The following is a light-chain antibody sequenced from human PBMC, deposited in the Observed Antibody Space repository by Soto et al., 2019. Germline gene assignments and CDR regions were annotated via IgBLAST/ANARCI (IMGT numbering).Light chain of an antibody. CDR1: QSVSSSY. J-gene: IGKJ4*01. CDR2: GAS. Sequence: EIVLTQSPGTLSLSPGERATLSCRASQSVSSSYLGWYQQKPGQATRLLIYGASSRATGIPDRFSGSGSGTDFTLTISRLEPEDFAVYYCQQYGSSPLTFGGGTKVEL. CDR3: QQYGSSPLT. V-gene: IGKV3-20*01.